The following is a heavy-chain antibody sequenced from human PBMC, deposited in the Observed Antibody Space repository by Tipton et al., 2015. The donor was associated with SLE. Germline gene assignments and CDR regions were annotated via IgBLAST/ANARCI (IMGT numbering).Heavy chain of an antibody. CDR1: GFTFENHA. V-gene: IGHV3-23*01. D-gene: IGHD5-24*01. CDR3: AKCAYNYGDGASDI. J-gene: IGHJ3*02. CDR2: INGYGDVP. Sequence: SLRLSCAASGFTFENHAMTWVRQAPGKGLAWVSYINGYGDVPHYADSVKGRFTVSRDNSKNTLYLQMNSLGAEDTALYYCAKCAYNYGDGASDIWGQGTMVTVSS.